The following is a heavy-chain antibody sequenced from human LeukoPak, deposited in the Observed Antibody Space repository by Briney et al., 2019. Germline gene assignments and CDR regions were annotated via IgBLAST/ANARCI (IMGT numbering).Heavy chain of an antibody. CDR2: IKEDGSER. CDR1: GFTFSTYG. CDR3: AGDSSGYYWAY. V-gene: IGHV3-7*01. Sequence: GGSLRLSCAASGFTFSTYGMHWVRQVPGKGLEWVANIKEDGSERYYVDSVRGRFTISRDNAKNSLYLQMDSLRTEDTAVYYCAGDSSGYYWAYWGQGTLVTVSS. J-gene: IGHJ4*02. D-gene: IGHD3-22*01.